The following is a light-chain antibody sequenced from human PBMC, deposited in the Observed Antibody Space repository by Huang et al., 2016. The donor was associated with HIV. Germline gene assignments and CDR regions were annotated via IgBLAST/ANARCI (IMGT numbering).Light chain of an antibody. V-gene: IGKV1-39*01. J-gene: IGKJ3*01. CDR1: QSIDTY. Sequence: DIQMTQSPSSLSASVGDRVTMTCRASQSIDTYLSWYQQRPGKAPKLLIYAASSLQSGVPSRFSDIESGTEFTLTISSQELEDFATYYCQQSSSSLTFTFGPGTTVDLK. CDR3: QQSSSSLTFT. CDR2: AAS.